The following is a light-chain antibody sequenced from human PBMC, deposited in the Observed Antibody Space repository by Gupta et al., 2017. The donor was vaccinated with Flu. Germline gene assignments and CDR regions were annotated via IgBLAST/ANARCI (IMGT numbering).Light chain of an antibody. CDR2: DVT. J-gene: IGLJ2*01. V-gene: IGLV2-11*01. CDR3: CSYAGTNTFVI. Sequence: QSALTQPRSVSGSPGQSVAISCTGTSSDVGRYNYVSWYQQNPGKAPKLMIFDVTKRPSGVPDRFSGSKSGNTASLTISGLQAEDEADYYCCSYAGTNTFVIFGGGTKLTVL. CDR1: SSDVGRYNY.